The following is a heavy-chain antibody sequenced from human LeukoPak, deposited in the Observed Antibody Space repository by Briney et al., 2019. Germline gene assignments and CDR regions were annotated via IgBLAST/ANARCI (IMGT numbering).Heavy chain of an antibody. CDR3: AKTTDNYYYYMDV. V-gene: IGHV3-48*03. Sequence: GGSLRLFCAASGLTFSSYEMNWVRQAPGKGLEGVSYISSSGSTIYYADSVKGRFTISRDNAKNSLYLQMNSLRAEDTAVYYCAKTTDNYYYYMDVWGKGTTVTVSS. CDR1: GLTFSSYE. J-gene: IGHJ6*03. D-gene: IGHD4-17*01. CDR2: ISSSGSTI.